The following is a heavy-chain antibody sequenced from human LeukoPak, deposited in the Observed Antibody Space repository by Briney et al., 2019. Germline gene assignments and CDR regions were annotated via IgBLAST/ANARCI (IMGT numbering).Heavy chain of an antibody. J-gene: IGHJ4*02. Sequence: NPSETLSLTCAVYGGSFSGYYWSWIRQPPGKGLEWIGEINHSGSTNYNPSLKSRGTISVDTSKNQFSLKLSSVTAADTAVYYCARGLLAGPDYWGQGTLVTVSS. CDR2: INHSGST. CDR3: ARGLLAGPDY. D-gene: IGHD2-15*01. CDR1: GGSFSGYY. V-gene: IGHV4-34*01.